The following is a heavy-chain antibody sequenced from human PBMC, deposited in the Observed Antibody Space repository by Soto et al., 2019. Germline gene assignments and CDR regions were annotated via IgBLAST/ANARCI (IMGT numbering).Heavy chain of an antibody. CDR3: ARGFYCSSTSFYEDWFDP. D-gene: IGHD2-2*01. CDR2: IWYDGSNK. Sequence: QVQLVESGGGVVQPGRSLRLSCAASGFTFSSYGMHWVRQAPGKGLEWVAVIWYDGSNKYYADSVKGRFTISRDNSKNTLYLQMNSLRAEDTAVYYCARGFYCSSTSFYEDWFDPWGQGTLVTVSS. V-gene: IGHV3-33*01. J-gene: IGHJ5*02. CDR1: GFTFSSYG.